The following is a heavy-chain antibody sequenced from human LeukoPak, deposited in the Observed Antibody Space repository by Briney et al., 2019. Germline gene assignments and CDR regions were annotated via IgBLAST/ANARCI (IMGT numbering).Heavy chain of an antibody. V-gene: IGHV4-4*07. CDR2: IYTSGTT. CDR3: ARGVRSGYPYYFEY. CDR1: GGSISSYY. Sequence: SETLSLTCTVSGGSISSYYWSWIRQPAGKGLEWIGRIYTSGTTNYNPSLKSRVTMSVDTSKNQFSLKLSSVTAADTAVYYWARGVRSGYPYYFEYWGQGTLVTVSS. D-gene: IGHD3-22*01. J-gene: IGHJ4*02.